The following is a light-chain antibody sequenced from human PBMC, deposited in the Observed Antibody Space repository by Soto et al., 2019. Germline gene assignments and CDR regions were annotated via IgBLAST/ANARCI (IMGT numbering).Light chain of an antibody. CDR2: EVI. V-gene: IGLV2-23*02. CDR1: SSDVGTFNL. Sequence: PVLTRFASWSGLPGQSITIFCTGTSSDVGTFNLVSWYQQHPGKAPRLMIYEVIKRPSGVSNRFSGSKSGNTASLTISGLQAEDEADYYCCSYAASSVYVFGTGTKVTVL. J-gene: IGLJ1*01. CDR3: CSYAASSVYV.